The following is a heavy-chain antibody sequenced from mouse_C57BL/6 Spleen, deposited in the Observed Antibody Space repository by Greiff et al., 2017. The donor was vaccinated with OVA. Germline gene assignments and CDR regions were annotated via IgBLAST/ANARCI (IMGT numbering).Heavy chain of an antibody. CDR3: ARDFPFYYGSSYGYFDY. V-gene: IGHV5-4*01. J-gene: IGHJ2*01. Sequence: EVQRVESGGGLVKPGGSLKLSCAASGFTFSSYAMSWVRQTPEKRLEWVATISDGGSYTYYPDNVKGRFTISRDNAKNNLYLQMSHLKSEDTAMYYCARDFPFYYGSSYGYFDYWGQGTTLTVSS. CDR2: ISDGGSYT. D-gene: IGHD1-1*01. CDR1: GFTFSSYA.